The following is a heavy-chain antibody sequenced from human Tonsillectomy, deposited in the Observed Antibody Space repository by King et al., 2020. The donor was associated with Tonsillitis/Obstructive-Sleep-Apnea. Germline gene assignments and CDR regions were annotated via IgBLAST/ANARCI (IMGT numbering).Heavy chain of an antibody. V-gene: IGHV1-18*01. CDR2: ISAYNGNT. CDR1: GYTFTSYG. D-gene: IGHD2-2*01. J-gene: IGHJ6*03. CDR3: ARVDGSYIVVVPAAIRPHSESVLTKFDYYYMDV. Sequence: QLVQSGAEVKKPGASVKVSCKASGYTFTSYGISWVRQAPGQGLEWMGWISAYNGNTDYAQKLQGRVTMTTDTSTSTAYMELRSLRSDDTAVYYCARVDGSYIVVVPAAIRPHSESVLTKFDYYYMDVWGKGTTVTVSS.